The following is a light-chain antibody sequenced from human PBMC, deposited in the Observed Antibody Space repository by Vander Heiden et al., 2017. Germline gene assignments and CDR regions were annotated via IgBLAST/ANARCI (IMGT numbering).Light chain of an antibody. CDR3: LQDDNLPLT. CDR2: DVS. J-gene: IGKJ3*01. CDR1: QDISNY. Sequence: DIQMTPSPSSLSASVGDRVTITCQASQDISNYLNWYQQKPGKAPKLLIYDVSNLLTGVPSRFSGSGSGTDFTLTISSLQPEDIATYYCLQDDNLPLTFGPGTKVEIK. V-gene: IGKV1-33*01.